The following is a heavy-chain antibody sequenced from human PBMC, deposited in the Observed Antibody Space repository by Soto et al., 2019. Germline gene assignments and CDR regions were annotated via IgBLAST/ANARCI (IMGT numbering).Heavy chain of an antibody. CDR2: TSGSGGST. CDR3: AKDQRGYSSTARIGY. D-gene: IGHD6-13*01. V-gene: IGHV3-23*01. Sequence: EVQLLESGGGLVQPGGSLRLSCAASGFTFSSYAMSWVRQAPGKGLEWVSSTSGSGGSTYYADSVKGRFTISRDNSKNTLWLQMSSLRAEDTALYYCAKDQRGYSSTARIGYWGQGTLVTVSS. J-gene: IGHJ4*02. CDR1: GFTFSSYA.